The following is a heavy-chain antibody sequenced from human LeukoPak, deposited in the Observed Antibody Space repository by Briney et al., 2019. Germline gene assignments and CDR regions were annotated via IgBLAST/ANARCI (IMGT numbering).Heavy chain of an antibody. Sequence: GRSLRLSCVASGFTFNRFAMSWVRQAPGKGLEYVSGISGSATTTYYADSVKGRFTISRDNSKNTLFLQMNSLRAEDTAVYYCATYFHDPYYFDYWGQGALVTVSS. J-gene: IGHJ4*02. CDR1: GFTFNRFA. V-gene: IGHV3-23*01. CDR3: ATYFHDPYYFDY. D-gene: IGHD3-22*01. CDR2: ISGSATTT.